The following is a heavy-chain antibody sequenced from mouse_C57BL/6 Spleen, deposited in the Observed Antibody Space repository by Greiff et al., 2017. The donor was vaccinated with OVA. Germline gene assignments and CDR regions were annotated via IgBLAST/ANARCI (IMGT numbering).Heavy chain of an antibody. Sequence: VKLMESGAELVRPGASVKLSCKASGYTFTDYYINWVKQRPGQGLEWIARIYPGSGNTYYNEKFKGKATLTAEKSSSTAYMQLSSLTSEDSAVYFCARWTNYDYGGYFDVWGTGTTVTVSS. CDR2: IYPGSGNT. V-gene: IGHV1-76*01. J-gene: IGHJ1*03. D-gene: IGHD2-4*01. CDR1: GYTFTDYY. CDR3: ARWTNYDYGGYFDV.